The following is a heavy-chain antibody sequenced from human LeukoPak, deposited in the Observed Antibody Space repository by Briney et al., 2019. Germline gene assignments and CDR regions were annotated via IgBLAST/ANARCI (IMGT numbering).Heavy chain of an antibody. CDR1: GGSISSSSYY. CDR3: ARCLLDSSGYMDY. D-gene: IGHD3-22*01. Sequence: SETLSLTCTVSGGSISSSSYYWGWIRQPPGKGLEWIGSIYYSGSTYYNPSLKSRVTISVDTSENQFSLKLSSVTAADTAVYYCARCLLDSSGYMDYWGQGTLVTVSS. V-gene: IGHV4-39*01. CDR2: IYYSGST. J-gene: IGHJ4*02.